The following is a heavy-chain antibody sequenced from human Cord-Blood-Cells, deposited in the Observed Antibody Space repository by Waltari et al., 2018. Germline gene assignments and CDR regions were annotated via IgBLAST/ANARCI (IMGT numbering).Heavy chain of an antibody. V-gene: IGHV1-18*01. CDR2: FSDYNGNI. Sequence: QVQLVQSGAEVQKPGAPVKVSCKASGYTFTSYGISWVRQAPGQGLEWMGWFSDYNGNINDAQKIQGRSTMTTGTTTSTGDMERRSLRSDDTAVEYCAGECYDYIWGHDDAFESWGQGTMVTVSS. D-gene: IGHD3-16*01. CDR3: AGECYDYIWGHDDAFES. CDR1: GYTFTSYG. J-gene: IGHJ3*02.